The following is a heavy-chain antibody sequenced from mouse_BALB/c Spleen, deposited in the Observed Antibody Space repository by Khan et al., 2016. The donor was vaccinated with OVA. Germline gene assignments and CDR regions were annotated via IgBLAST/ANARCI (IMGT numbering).Heavy chain of an antibody. J-gene: IGHJ2*01. V-gene: IGHV2-9*02. CDR1: GFSLTSHG. CDR2: IWAGGST. CDR3: ARDREHDYFDY. Sequence: QVQLKESGPGLVAPSQSLSITCTVSGFSLTSHGVHWVRQPPGKGLEWLGVIWAGGSTTSNSALMSRLSISTDSSTTQVFLIMNSLQTDDTAMYYCARDREHDYFDYWGQGTTLTVSS.